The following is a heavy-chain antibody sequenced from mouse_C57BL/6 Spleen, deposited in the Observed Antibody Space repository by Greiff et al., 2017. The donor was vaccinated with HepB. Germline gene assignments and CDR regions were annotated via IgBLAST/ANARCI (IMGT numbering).Heavy chain of an antibody. CDR2: IYPGDGDT. D-gene: IGHD2-4*01. CDR1: GYAFSSSW. CDR3: ARWLYDYDKGYYAMDY. J-gene: IGHJ4*01. V-gene: IGHV1-82*01. Sequence: QVQLQQSGPELVKPGASVKISCKASGYAFSSSWMNWVKQRPGKGLEWIGRIYPGDGDTNYNGKFKGKATLTAYKSSSTAYMQLSSLTSEDSAVYFCARWLYDYDKGYYAMDYWGQGTSVTVSS.